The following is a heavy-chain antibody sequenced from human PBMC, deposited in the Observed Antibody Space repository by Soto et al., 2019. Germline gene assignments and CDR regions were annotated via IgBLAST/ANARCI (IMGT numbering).Heavy chain of an antibody. D-gene: IGHD2-8*01. Sequence: EVQLVESGGGLVQPGRSLRLSCAASGFTFGDYAMHWVRQTPGKGLEWVSAISWNSGSRAYADSVKGRFSISRDNAKNSLYLQTNSLRPEDTALYYCTKDPYQLMVYTFAFWGQGTQVTVSS. CDR3: TKDPYQLMVYTFAF. J-gene: IGHJ4*02. V-gene: IGHV3-9*01. CDR1: GFTFGDYA. CDR2: ISWNSGSR.